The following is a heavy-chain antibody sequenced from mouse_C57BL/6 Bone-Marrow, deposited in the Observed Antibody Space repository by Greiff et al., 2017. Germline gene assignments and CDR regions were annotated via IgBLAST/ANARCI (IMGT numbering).Heavy chain of an antibody. J-gene: IGHJ2*01. Sequence: EVHLVESGGGLVKPGGSLKLSCAASGFTFSSYAMSWVRQTPEKRLEWVATISDGGSYTYYPDNVKGRFTIARDNAKNNLYLQMSHLKSEDTAMYYCARGGYYMDYWGQGTTLTVSS. CDR2: ISDGGSYT. CDR1: GFTFSSYA. D-gene: IGHD1-1*02. CDR3: ARGGYYMDY. V-gene: IGHV5-4*01.